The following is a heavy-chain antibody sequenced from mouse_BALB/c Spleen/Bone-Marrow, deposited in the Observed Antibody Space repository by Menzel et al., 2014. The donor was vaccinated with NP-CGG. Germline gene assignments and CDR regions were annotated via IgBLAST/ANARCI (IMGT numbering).Heavy chain of an antibody. CDR1: GYTFTGYW. CDR3: ARLIYGSSYIVDF. V-gene: IGHV1S81*02. CDR2: INXXNGRT. J-gene: IGHJ4*01. D-gene: IGHD1-1*01. Sequence: LQQSGAELVKPGASVKLSCKASGYTFTGYWMHWVXQRPGQGLERXXEINXXNGRTNYNEKFKSMATLTVDKSSSTAYMQLSSLTSEDSAVFYCARLIYGSSYIVDFWGQGTSVTVSS.